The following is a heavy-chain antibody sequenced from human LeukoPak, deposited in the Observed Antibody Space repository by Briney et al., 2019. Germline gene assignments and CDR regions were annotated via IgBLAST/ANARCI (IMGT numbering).Heavy chain of an antibody. CDR3: AREYYGSGSYYNGARYFDY. CDR1: GDSVSSNSAA. D-gene: IGHD3-10*01. Sequence: SQTLSLTCAISGDSVSSNSAAWNWIRQSPSRGLEWLGRTYHRSKWYNDYAVSVKSRITINPDTSKNQFSLQLNSVTPEDTAVYYCAREYYGSGSYYNGARYFDYWGQGTLVTVSS. CDR2: TYHRSKWYN. V-gene: IGHV6-1*01. J-gene: IGHJ4*02.